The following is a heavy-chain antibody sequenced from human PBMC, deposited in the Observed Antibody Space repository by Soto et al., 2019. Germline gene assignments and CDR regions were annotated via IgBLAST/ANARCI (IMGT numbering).Heavy chain of an antibody. D-gene: IGHD2-2*01. CDR2: IRSDSASSAI. CDR1: GFTFGGSP. J-gene: IGHJ5*02. CDR3: VLEGCRTTGRYSLDL. V-gene: IGHV3-73*01. Sequence: EAQLVQSGGGLVQPGGSLQLYCAASGFTFGGSPVHWVRQASGKGLEWVGRIRSDSASSAIAYAASVRGRFTLSRDDSKNTAYLQVNSLEVEDTALYYCVLEGCRTTGRYSLDLWAQGTLVTVSS.